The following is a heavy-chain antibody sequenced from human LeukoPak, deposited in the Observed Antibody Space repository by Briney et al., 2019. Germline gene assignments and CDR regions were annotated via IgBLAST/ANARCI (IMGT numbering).Heavy chain of an antibody. CDR3: ARASWVSSADAVW. V-gene: IGHV3-23*01. CDR1: GLSFSSFA. J-gene: IGHJ4*02. Sequence: PGGSLRLSCAASGLSFSSFAMSWVRQAPARGLEWLSSMKGTGETFYADSVRGRFTLSRDDSRNTVCLQLNNLRVEDTAVYYCARASWVSSADAVWWGQGTVVTVSS. D-gene: IGHD3-16*01. CDR2: MKGTGET.